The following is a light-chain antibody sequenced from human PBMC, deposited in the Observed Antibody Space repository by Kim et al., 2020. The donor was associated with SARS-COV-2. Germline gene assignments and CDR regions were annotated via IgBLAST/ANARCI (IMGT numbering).Light chain of an antibody. V-gene: IGLV2-23*02. Sequence: QSALTQPVSVSGSPGQSITISCTGPSSDVGSYNLVSWYQHHPGKVPKVVIYEVNKRPSGVSYRFSGSKSGNTASLTISGLQAEDEADYYCCAYAPSSTFVLFGGGTKLTVL. J-gene: IGLJ3*02. CDR2: EVN. CDR1: SSDVGSYNL. CDR3: CAYAPSSTFVL.